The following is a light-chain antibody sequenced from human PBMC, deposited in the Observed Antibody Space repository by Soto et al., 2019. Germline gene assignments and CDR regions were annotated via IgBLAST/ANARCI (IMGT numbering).Light chain of an antibody. J-gene: IGKJ1*01. CDR3: QQYNNWPLTWT. Sequence: EIVLTQSPATLSFFPGERATLSCRASQSVSSNLAWDQQKPGQAHRLLIYGASTRATGIPARFSGSGSGTEFTLTISSLQSEDFAVYYCQQYNNWPLTWTFGQGTKVDI. V-gene: IGKV3-15*01. CDR1: QSVSSN. CDR2: GAS.